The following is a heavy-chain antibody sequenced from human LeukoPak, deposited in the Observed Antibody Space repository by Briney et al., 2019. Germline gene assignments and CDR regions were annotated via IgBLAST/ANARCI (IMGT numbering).Heavy chain of an antibody. V-gene: IGHV1-69*06. Sequence: SVTLSCKASGGTFSSYAISWVRQAPGQGLEWMGRIIPIFGTANYAQKFQGRVTITADKSTSTAYMELSSLRSEDTAVYYCASVGMTGLTTVTTSGAFDIWGQGTMVTVSS. J-gene: IGHJ3*02. CDR1: GGTFSSYA. CDR3: ASVGMTGLTTVTTSGAFDI. CDR2: IIPIFGTA. D-gene: IGHD4-17*01.